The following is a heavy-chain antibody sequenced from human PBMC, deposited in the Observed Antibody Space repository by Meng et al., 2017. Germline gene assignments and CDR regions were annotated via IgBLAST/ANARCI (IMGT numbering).Heavy chain of an antibody. CDR1: GGSISSSSYY. Sequence: SETLSLTCTVSGGSISSSSYYWGWIRQPPGKGLEWIGSIYYSGSTYYNPSLKSRVTISVDTSKNQFSLKLSSMTAADTAVYYCASIGVGLGIYFDYWGRGTLVTGSS. V-gene: IGHV4-39*07. CDR2: IYYSGST. CDR3: ASIGVGLGIYFDY. D-gene: IGHD3-16*01. J-gene: IGHJ4*02.